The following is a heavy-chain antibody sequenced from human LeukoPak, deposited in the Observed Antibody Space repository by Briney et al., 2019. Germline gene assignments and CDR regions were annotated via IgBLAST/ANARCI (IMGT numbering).Heavy chain of an antibody. V-gene: IGHV4-59*01. D-gene: IGHD7-27*01. CDR1: GGSISSSY. Sequence: SETLSLTCTVPGGSISSSYWSWIRQPPGKGLGWIGYMYYSGSNNYNPSLKSRVTISVDTSKNKFSLQLSSVTAADTAVYYCARAGANWGYYFDYWGQGTLVTVSS. J-gene: IGHJ4*02. CDR2: MYYSGSN. CDR3: ARAGANWGYYFDY.